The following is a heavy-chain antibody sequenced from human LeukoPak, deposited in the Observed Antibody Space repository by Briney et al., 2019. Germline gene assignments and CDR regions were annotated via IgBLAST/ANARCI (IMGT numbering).Heavy chain of an antibody. CDR2: IYYSGST. V-gene: IGHV4-31*03. CDR3: ARGGVGFSSSSGLDY. J-gene: IGHJ4*02. CDR1: GGSISSGGYY. Sequence: SQTLSFTCTVSGGSISSGGYYWSWIRQHPGKGLEWIGYIYYSGSTYYNPSLKSRVTISVDTSKDQFSLKLSSVTAADTAVYYCARGGVGFSSSSGLDYWGQGTLVTVSS. D-gene: IGHD6-6*01.